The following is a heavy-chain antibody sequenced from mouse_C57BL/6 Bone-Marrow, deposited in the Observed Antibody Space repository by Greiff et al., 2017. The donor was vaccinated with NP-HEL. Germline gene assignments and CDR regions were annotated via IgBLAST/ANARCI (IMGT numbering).Heavy chain of an antibody. CDR3: AIYYDYDGDYFDY. CDR2: INYDGSST. D-gene: IGHD2-4*01. Sequence: EVQWVESEGGLVQPGSSLKLSCTASGFTFSDYYMAWVRQVPEKGLEWVANINYDGSSTYYLDSLKSRFIISRYNAKNILYLQMSSLKSEDTATYYCAIYYDYDGDYFDYWGQGTTLTVSS. CDR1: GFTFSDYY. J-gene: IGHJ2*01. V-gene: IGHV5-16*01.